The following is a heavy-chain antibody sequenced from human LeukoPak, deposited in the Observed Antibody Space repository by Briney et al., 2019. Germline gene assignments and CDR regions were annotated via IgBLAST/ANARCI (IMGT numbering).Heavy chain of an antibody. CDR3: ARDRDYAFDY. CDR1: GFTLSGYS. Sequence: GGSLRFSCAASGFTLSGYSMNWVRQAPGKGLKWISYINSDIYSNTIYYADTVKGRFTISRDNGKNSLYLQMNSLRDEDTAVYYCARDRDYAFDYWGQGTLVTVSS. J-gene: IGHJ4*02. V-gene: IGHV3-48*02. D-gene: IGHD4-17*01. CDR2: INSDIYSNTI.